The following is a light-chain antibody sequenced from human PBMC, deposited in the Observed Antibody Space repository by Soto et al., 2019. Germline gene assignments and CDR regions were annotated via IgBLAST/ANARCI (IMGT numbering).Light chain of an antibody. CDR1: QGISNS. Sequence: DIQMTQSPSSLSASVGDRATITCRASQGISNSLAWYQQKPGKVPNLLIYAASTLQVGVPPRFSSSGSGTNFTPIISSLQPEDVATYYCQKHDNVPATFGLGTQLEIK. J-gene: IGKJ5*01. CDR3: QKHDNVPAT. V-gene: IGKV1-27*01. CDR2: AAS.